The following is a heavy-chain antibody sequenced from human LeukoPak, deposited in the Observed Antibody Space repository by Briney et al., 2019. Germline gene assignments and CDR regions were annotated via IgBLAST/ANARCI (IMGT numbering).Heavy chain of an antibody. CDR3: VKEEGGKLEAPYPAFEI. D-gene: IGHD3-16*01. V-gene: IGHV3-23*01. CDR1: GFTFSHYA. J-gene: IGHJ3*02. CDR2: ISGGGNP. Sequence: GCSLRLSCVPSGFTFSHYAMFWIRQAPGTGLEGVSGISGGGNPYFADSVKGRFTISRNNSKSTLYLQMNSLRVEDTAVYYCVKEEGGKLEAPYPAFEIWGRGTMDTVSS.